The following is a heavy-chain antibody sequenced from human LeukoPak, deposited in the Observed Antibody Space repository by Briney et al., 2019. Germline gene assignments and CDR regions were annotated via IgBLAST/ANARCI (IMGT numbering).Heavy chain of an antibody. J-gene: IGHJ6*03. CDR1: GYIFTDFY. CDR2: INPNSGGT. D-gene: IGHD3-10*01. V-gene: IGHV1-2*02. Sequence: ASVKVSCKASGYIFTDFYMLWVRQAPGQGLEWMGWINPNSGGTDYAQKFQGRVTMTRDTSTSTAYMELSRLRSDDTAVYHCARGHGSYYYYMDVWGKGTTVTVSS. CDR3: ARGHGSYYYYMDV.